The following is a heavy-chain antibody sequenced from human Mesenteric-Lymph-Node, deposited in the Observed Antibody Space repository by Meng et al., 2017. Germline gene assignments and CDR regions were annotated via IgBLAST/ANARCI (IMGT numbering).Heavy chain of an antibody. V-gene: IGHV1-2*06. CDR1: GYRFSGYY. J-gene: IGHJ5*02. CDR3: ARDTSNWFDP. Sequence: QVRLVAAGAEVQKPGASVKVSCKASGYRFSGYYLHWVRQAPGQGLEWMGRINPNSGGTNYAQKFQGRVTMTRDTSISTAYMELSRLRSDDTAVYYCARDTSNWFDPWGQGTVVTVSS. CDR2: INPNSGGT.